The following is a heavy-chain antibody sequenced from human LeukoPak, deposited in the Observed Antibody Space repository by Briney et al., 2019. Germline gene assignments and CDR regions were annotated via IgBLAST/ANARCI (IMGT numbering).Heavy chain of an antibody. CDR2: INWNGGST. Sequence: GGSLRLSCAASGFTFDDYGMSWLPHAPGKGLEWFSGINWNGGSTGYADSVKGRFTISRDNAKNSLYLQMNSLRAEDTALYYCARDPPNYYDSSGPIDYWGQGTLVTVSS. V-gene: IGHV3-20*04. CDR3: ARDPPNYYDSSGPIDY. CDR1: GFTFDDYG. D-gene: IGHD3-22*01. J-gene: IGHJ4*02.